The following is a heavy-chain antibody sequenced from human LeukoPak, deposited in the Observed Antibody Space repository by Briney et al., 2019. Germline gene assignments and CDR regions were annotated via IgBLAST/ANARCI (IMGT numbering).Heavy chain of an antibody. CDR2: IYYSGST. D-gene: IGHD5-12*01. CDR1: GGSSSSGDYY. CDR3: ARVGRVATMAYYYYGMDV. Sequence: SQTLSLTCTVSGGSSSSGDYYWSWIRQPPGKGLEWIGYIYYSGSTYYNPSLKSRVTISVDTSKNQFSLKLSSVTAADTAVYYCARVGRVATMAYYYYGMDVWGQGTTVTVSS. J-gene: IGHJ6*02. V-gene: IGHV4-30-4*01.